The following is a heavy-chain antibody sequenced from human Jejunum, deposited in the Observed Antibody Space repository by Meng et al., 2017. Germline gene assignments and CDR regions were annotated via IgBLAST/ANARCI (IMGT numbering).Heavy chain of an antibody. CDR1: GDSVSSNSAA. CDR2: TYYRSKWYN. CDR3: ARGGYDSSGYYYRWFDP. D-gene: IGHD3-22*01. J-gene: IGHJ5*02. Sequence: EPLHTPRPELVKPSQTLSLTFVISGDSVSSNSAAWNWFRQSPSRGLEWLGRTYYRSKWYNDYAVSVKSRITVNPDTSKNHFSLQLNSVTPEDTAVYYCARGGYDSSGYYYRWFDPWGQGTLVTVSS. V-gene: IGHV6-1*01.